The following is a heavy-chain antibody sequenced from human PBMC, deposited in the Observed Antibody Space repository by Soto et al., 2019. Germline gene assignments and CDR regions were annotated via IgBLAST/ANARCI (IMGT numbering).Heavy chain of an antibody. J-gene: IGHJ6*02. V-gene: IGHV1-2*04. CDR1: GYTFTGYY. CDR2: INPNSGGT. D-gene: IGHD1-7*01. Sequence: ASVKVSCKASGYTFTGYYMHWVRQAPGQGLEWMGWINPNSGGTNYAQKFQGWVTMTRDTSISTAYMELSRLRSDDTAVYYCASDCRSVELHYGMDVCAQGTSVTGS. CDR3: ASDCRSVELHYGMDV.